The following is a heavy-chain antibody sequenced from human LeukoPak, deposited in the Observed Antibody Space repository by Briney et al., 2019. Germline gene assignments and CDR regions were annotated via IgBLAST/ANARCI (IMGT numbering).Heavy chain of an antibody. V-gene: IGHV4-39*01. CDR1: GDSIRGYY. CDR3: ARRGDSSGSSLAAFDI. D-gene: IGHD3-22*01. J-gene: IGHJ3*02. Sequence: SETLSLTCTVSGDSIRGYYWSWIRQPPGKGLEWIGSIYYSGTPYYSPSLRSRVTMSVDTSKNQFSLRLSSLTAADTAVYYCARRGDSSGSSLAAFDIWGQGTMVTVSS. CDR2: IYYSGTP.